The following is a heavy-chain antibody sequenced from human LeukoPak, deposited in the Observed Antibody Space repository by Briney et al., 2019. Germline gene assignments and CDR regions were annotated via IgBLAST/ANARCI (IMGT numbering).Heavy chain of an antibody. CDR3: ARYPFDGYNYYFDY. CDR1: GASISGYY. V-gene: IGHV4-59*01. D-gene: IGHD5-24*01. CDR2: IYYSGSS. J-gene: IGHJ4*02. Sequence: SETLSLTCTVSGASISGYYWSWMRQPPGKGLEWIGYIYYSGSSNYNPSLKSRVTISVDMSKNQFSLKLSSVTAADTAVYYCARYPFDGYNYYFDYWGQGTMVTVSS.